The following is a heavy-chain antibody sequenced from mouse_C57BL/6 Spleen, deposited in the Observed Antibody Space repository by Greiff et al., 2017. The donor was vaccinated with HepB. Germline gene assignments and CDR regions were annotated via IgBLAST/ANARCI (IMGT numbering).Heavy chain of an antibody. CDR1: GYTFTDYE. CDR3: TRRLLRPYAMDY. V-gene: IGHV1-15*01. CDR2: IDPETGGT. J-gene: IGHJ4*01. Sequence: QVQLQQSGAELVRPGASVTLSCKASGYTFTDYEMHWVKQPPVHGLEWIGAIDPETGGTAYNQKLQGKAILTADKSSSTAYMELRSLTSEDSAVYYCTRRLLRPYAMDYWGQGTSVTVSS. D-gene: IGHD1-2*01.